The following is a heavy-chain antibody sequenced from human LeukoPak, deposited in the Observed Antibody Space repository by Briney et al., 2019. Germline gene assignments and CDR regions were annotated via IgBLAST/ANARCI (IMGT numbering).Heavy chain of an antibody. V-gene: IGHV4-39*02. Sequence: KTSETLSLTCTVSGGSISSSSYYWGWIRQPPGKGLEWIGSIYYSGSTYYNPSLKSRVTISVDTSKNQFSLKLSSVTAADTAVYYCAKDNGAGGPWHYYYGMDVWGQGTTVTVSS. CDR1: GGSISSSSYY. CDR2: IYYSGST. J-gene: IGHJ6*02. D-gene: IGHD2-8*02. CDR3: AKDNGAGGPWHYYYGMDV.